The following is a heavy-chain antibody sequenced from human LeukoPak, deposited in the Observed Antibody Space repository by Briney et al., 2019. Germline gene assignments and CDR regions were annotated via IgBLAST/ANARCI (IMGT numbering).Heavy chain of an antibody. D-gene: IGHD2/OR15-2a*01. CDR2: IYYSGST. Sequence: SETLSLTCTVSGVSITTSSYYWGWIRQPPGKGLEWIGIIYYSGSTYYNPSLKGRVTISVDTSKNQFSLKLSSVTAADTAVYYCARAFRARYFDLWGRGTLVTVSS. CDR3: ARAFRARYFDL. J-gene: IGHJ2*01. CDR1: GVSITTSSYY. V-gene: IGHV4-39*01.